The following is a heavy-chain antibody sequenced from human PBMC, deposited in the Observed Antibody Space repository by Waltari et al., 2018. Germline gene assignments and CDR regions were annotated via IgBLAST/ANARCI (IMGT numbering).Heavy chain of an antibody. CDR1: GYTFTDYY. V-gene: IGHV1-69-2*01. CDR2: VDKADSET. CDR3: ATVLTTVPTYWFDP. D-gene: IGHD4-4*01. Sequence: EVQLVQSGAEVKKPGATVKISCKASGYTFTDYYIHWVQQAPGKGLEWMGRVDKADSETIYAEKFQGRVTITADTSTDTAYMELSSLRSEDTAVYYCATVLTTVPTYWFDPWGQGTLVTVSS. J-gene: IGHJ5*02.